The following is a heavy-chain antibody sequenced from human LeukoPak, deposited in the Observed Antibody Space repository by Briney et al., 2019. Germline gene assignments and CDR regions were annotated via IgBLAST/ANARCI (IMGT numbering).Heavy chain of an antibody. CDR3: AKDIGGYYDSSGHYDY. Sequence: QTGGSLRLSCAASGSTFDDYAMHWVRQAPGKGLEWVSGISWNSGSIGYADSVKGRFTISRDNAKNSLYLQMNSLRAEDTALYYCAKDIGGYYDSSGHYDYWGQGTLVTVSS. CDR1: GSTFDDYA. J-gene: IGHJ4*02. V-gene: IGHV3-9*01. CDR2: ISWNSGSI. D-gene: IGHD3-22*01.